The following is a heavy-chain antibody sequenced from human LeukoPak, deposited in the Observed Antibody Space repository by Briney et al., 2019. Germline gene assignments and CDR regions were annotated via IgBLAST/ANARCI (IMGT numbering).Heavy chain of an antibody. CDR2: ILPIFGTA. J-gene: IGHJ4*02. CDR3: ASSWVTMDRGVIIDQYFDY. V-gene: IGHV1-69*05. D-gene: IGHD3-10*01. CDR1: GGTFSSYA. Sequence: SVKVSCQASGGTFSSYAIRWVRQAPGQGLAWMGGILPIFGTANYVQKFQGRVTITTDESTSTAYMELSSLRSEDTAVYYCASSWVTMDRGVIIDQYFDYWGQGTRVTVSS.